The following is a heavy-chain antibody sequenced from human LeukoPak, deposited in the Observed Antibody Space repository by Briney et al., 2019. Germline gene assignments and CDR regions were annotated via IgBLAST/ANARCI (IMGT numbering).Heavy chain of an antibody. J-gene: IGHJ4*02. CDR1: GFNFNYYG. V-gene: IGHV3-33*05. Sequence: GGSLRLSCAASGFNFNYYGMHWVRQAPGKGLEWVAVISYDGSNKYYADSVKGRFTISRDNSKNTLYLQMNSLRAEDTAVYYCAKEILAWFYFGYWGQGTLVTVSS. CDR2: ISYDGSNK. CDR3: AKEILAWFYFGY. D-gene: IGHD3-3*01.